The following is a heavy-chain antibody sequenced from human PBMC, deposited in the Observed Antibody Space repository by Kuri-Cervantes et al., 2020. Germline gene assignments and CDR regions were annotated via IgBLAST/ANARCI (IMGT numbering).Heavy chain of an antibody. CDR1: GYTFFNYG. V-gene: IGHV1-8*01. J-gene: IGHJ6*02. D-gene: IGHD3-10*01. Sequence: ASVKVSCKTSGYTFFNYGISWVRQAPGQGLEWMGWSSVYNGDTNYAQKFQGRVTMTRNTSISTAYMELSSLRSEDTAVYYCARGIRVKLMDVWGQGTTVTVSS. CDR2: SSVYNGDT. CDR3: ARGIRVKLMDV.